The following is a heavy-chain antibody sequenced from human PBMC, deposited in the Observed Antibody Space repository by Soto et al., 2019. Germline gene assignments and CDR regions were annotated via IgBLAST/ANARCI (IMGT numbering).Heavy chain of an antibody. J-gene: IGHJ4*02. CDR1: GGTFSSDS. CDR3: ARSGGLDRDFNY. D-gene: IGHD1-26*01. CDR2: IIPMFDTP. V-gene: IGHV1-69*12. Sequence: QVQLVQSGAEVKKPGSSVKVSCKASGGTFSSDSFSWVRQAPGQGLEWMGGIIPMFDTPIYAQKFQNRVTITADESTSTAYMPLSSLRSRDTAVYCCARSGGLDRDFNYWGPGSLVTVSS.